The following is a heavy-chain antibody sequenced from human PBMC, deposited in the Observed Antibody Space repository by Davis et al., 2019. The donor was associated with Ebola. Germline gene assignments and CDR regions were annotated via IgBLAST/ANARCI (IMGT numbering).Heavy chain of an antibody. CDR3: ARLGTAMVLPDY. CDR1: GYTFTSYD. V-gene: IGHV1-8*01. D-gene: IGHD5-18*01. Sequence: ASVKVSCKASGYTFTSYDINWVRQATGQGLEWMGWMNPNSGNTGYAQKFQGRVTMTRNTSISTAYMELSSLRSEDTAVYYCARLGTAMVLPDYWGQGTLVTVSS. J-gene: IGHJ4*02. CDR2: MNPNSGNT.